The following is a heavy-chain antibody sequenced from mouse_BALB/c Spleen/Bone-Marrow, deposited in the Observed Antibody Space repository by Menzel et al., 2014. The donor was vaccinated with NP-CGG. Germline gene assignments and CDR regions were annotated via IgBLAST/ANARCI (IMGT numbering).Heavy chain of an antibody. CDR2: ISYSGRT. V-gene: IGHV3-8*02. CDR1: GDSITSGY. J-gene: IGHJ4*01. D-gene: IGHD2-14*01. Sequence: EVQLVESGPSLVKPSQTLSLTCSVTGDSITSGYWNWIRKFPGNKLEYMGYISYSGRTYYNPSLKSRISITRDTSKNQYYLQLNSATTEDTATYYCARAGYRYDVGYAMDYWGQGTSVTVSS. CDR3: ARAGYRYDVGYAMDY.